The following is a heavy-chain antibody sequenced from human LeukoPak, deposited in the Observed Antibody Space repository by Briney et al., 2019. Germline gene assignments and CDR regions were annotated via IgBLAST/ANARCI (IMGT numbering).Heavy chain of an antibody. CDR3: ARGGGIAAAPFDY. CDR2: IYYSGST. V-gene: IGHV4-59*01. CDR1: GGSISSYY. Sequence: SETLSLTCTVSGGSISSYYWSWIRQPPGKGLEWIGYIYYSGSTNYNPSLKSRVTISVDTSKNQFSLKLSSATAADTAVYYCARGGGIAAAPFDYWGQGTLVTVSS. D-gene: IGHD6-13*01. J-gene: IGHJ4*02.